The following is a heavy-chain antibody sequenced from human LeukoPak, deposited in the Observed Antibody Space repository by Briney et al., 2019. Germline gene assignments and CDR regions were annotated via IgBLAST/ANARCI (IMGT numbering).Heavy chain of an antibody. Sequence: KPGESLRLSCAASGFTFSNAWMNWVRQAPGKGLEWVSRIQGKTDGGTTHYAAPVKGRFTISRDDSKNTLFLQMNSLKTEDTAMYYCVKDGVWGQGTLVTVSS. J-gene: IGHJ4*02. D-gene: IGHD3-3*01. V-gene: IGHV3-15*01. CDR1: GFTFSNAW. CDR2: IQGKTDGGTT. CDR3: VKDGV.